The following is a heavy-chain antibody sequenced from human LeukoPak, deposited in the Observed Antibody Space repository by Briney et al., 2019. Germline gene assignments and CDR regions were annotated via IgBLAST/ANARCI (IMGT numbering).Heavy chain of an antibody. J-gene: IGHJ4*02. CDR3: ARDRPIAAADY. V-gene: IGHV4-59*12. CDR2: IYYSGST. Sequence: PSETLSLTCTVSGGSISSYYWSWIRQPPGKGLEWIGYIYYSGSTNYNPSLKSRVTISVDTSKNQFSLKLSSVTAADTAVYYCARDRPIAAADYWGQGTLVTVSS. CDR1: GGSISSYY. D-gene: IGHD6-13*01.